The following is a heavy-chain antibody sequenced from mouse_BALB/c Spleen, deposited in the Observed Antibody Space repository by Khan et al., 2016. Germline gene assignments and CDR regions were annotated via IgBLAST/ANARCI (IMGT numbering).Heavy chain of an antibody. CDR2: IAPGSGST. CDR3: ARGGTVPLMDY. D-gene: IGHD1-1*01. Sequence: DLVKPGASVKLSCKASGYTFTNYWINWIKQRPGQGLEWIGRIAPGSGSTYYNEMFKGKATMTVDTSSSTAYIQLSSLSSEDSAVYFCARGGTVPLMDYWGQGTSVTVSS. CDR1: GYTFTNYW. J-gene: IGHJ4*01. V-gene: IGHV1S41*01.